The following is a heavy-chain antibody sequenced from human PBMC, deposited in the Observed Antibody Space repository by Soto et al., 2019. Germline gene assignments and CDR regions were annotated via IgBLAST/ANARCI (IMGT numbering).Heavy chain of an antibody. CDR1: GFTVSSNY. D-gene: IGHD2-2*01. CDR2: IYSGGST. J-gene: IGHJ5*02. Sequence: EVQLVESGGGLVQPGGSLRLSCAASGFTVSSNYMSWVRQAPGKGLEWVSVIYSGGSTYYADSVKGRFTISRDNSKNTLYLQMNSLRAEDTAVYYCATIEVVPAQSNNWFDPWGQGTLVTVSS. V-gene: IGHV3-66*01. CDR3: ATIEVVPAQSNNWFDP.